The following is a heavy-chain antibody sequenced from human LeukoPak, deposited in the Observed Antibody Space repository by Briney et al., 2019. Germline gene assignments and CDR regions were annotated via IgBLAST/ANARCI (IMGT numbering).Heavy chain of an antibody. CDR3: ARTGTYAPGDY. V-gene: IGHV5-51*01. J-gene: IGHJ4*02. CDR2: IYPGDSET. CDR1: GYSFTSYW. D-gene: IGHD1-26*01. Sequence: GESLKISCTGSGYSFTSYWIGWVRQMPGKGLEWMGIIYPGDSETRYSPSFQGQVTISADKSINTAYLQWSSLRASDTAIYYCARTGTYAPGDYWGQGTLVTVSS.